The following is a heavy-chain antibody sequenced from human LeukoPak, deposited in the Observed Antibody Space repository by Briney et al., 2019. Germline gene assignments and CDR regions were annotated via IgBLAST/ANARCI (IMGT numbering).Heavy chain of an antibody. Sequence: GGSLRLSCAASGFTFSSYWMSWVRQAPGKGLEWVANIKQDGSEKYYVDSVKGRFTISGDNAKNSLYLQMNSLRVDDTAVYYCARGGYSFDYLGQGTLVTVSS. D-gene: IGHD5-12*01. CDR1: GFTFSSYW. CDR2: IKQDGSEK. V-gene: IGHV3-7*01. J-gene: IGHJ4*02. CDR3: ARGGYSFDY.